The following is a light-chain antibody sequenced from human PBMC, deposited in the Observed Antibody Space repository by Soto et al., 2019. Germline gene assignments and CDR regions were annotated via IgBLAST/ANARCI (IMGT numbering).Light chain of an antibody. J-gene: IGKJ3*01. CDR2: GAS. Sequence: ITLTQSPSSLSASVGDRVTITCRASQGISSFLGWYQQKPWKAPKLLIYGASTLQRGVPSRFSGSGSGTDFTLTFVSLQPQDFATYYCQQLNSFPIPFGPGTKVDIK. CDR1: QGISSF. V-gene: IGKV1-9*01. CDR3: QQLNSFPIP.